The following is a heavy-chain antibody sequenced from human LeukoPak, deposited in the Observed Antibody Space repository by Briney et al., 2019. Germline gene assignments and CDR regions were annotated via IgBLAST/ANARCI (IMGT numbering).Heavy chain of an antibody. J-gene: IGHJ3*02. CDR3: ARVGELDAFDI. Sequence: GASVKVSCKASGYTFTSYAMNWVRQAPGQGLEWMGWINPNSGGTNYAQKFQGRVTMTRDTSISTAYMELSRLRSDDTAVYYCARVGELDAFDIWGQGTMVTVSS. D-gene: IGHD3-10*01. CDR1: GYTFTSYA. CDR2: INPNSGGT. V-gene: IGHV1-2*02.